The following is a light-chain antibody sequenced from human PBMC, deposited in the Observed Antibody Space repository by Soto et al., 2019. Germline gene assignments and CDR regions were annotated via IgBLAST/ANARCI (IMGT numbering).Light chain of an antibody. V-gene: IGKV1-39*01. CDR3: QQSFSTPLLT. J-gene: IGKJ4*01. CDR2: GAS. CDR1: QSSSTF. Sequence: NQLTQWPSWLSEKVGDRDTITCRASQSSSTFLNWYQQKPGKATKLLIDGASNLESGDPARVSGSGSGRDFTLTISTLLPEAFATYYCQQSFSTPLLTFGAGTKVDIK.